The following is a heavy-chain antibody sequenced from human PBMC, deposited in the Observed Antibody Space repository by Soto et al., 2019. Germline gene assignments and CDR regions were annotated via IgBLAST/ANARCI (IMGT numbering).Heavy chain of an antibody. Sequence: EVQLVESGGGLVQPGGSLRLSCAASRFTFSSYWMSWVRQAPGKGLEWVANIKQDGSEKYYVDSVKGRFTISRDNAKNSLYLQMNSLRAEDTAVYYCARDMYRDFWSGNDAFDIWGQGTMVTVSS. CDR2: IKQDGSEK. CDR3: ARDMYRDFWSGNDAFDI. D-gene: IGHD3-3*01. CDR1: RFTFSSYW. V-gene: IGHV3-7*03. J-gene: IGHJ3*02.